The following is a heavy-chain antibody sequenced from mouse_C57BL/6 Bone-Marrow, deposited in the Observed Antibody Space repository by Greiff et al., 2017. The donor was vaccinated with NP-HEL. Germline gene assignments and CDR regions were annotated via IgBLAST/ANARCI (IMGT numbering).Heavy chain of an antibody. Sequence: QVQLKQPGAELVKPGASVKLSCKASGYTFTSYWMQWVKQRPGQGLEWIGEIDPSDSYTNYNQKFKGKATLTVDTSSSTAYMQLSSLTSEDSAVYYCARYSNYEQDYWGQGTTLTVSS. D-gene: IGHD2-5*01. CDR2: IDPSDSYT. V-gene: IGHV1-50*01. CDR1: GYTFTSYW. CDR3: ARYSNYEQDY. J-gene: IGHJ2*01.